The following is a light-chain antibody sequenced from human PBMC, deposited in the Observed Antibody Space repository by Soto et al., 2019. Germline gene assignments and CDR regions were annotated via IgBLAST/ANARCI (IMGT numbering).Light chain of an antibody. CDR1: SSDVGGYNY. CDR2: DVS. Sequence: QSALTQPASVSGSPGQSITISCTGTSSDVGGYNYVSWYQQHPGKAPKFMIYDVSNRPSGVSNRFSGSKSGNTASLTISGLQAEDEADYYCCSYTTSNTRHIVLGTGTRSPS. J-gene: IGLJ1*01. V-gene: IGLV2-14*01. CDR3: CSYTTSNTRHIV.